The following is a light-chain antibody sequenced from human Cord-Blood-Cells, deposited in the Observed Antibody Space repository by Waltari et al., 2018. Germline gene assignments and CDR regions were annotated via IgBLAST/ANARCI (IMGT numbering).Light chain of an antibody. CDR2: DVS. V-gene: IGLV2-14*01. Sequence: QSALTPPAPVSGSPGQPITIPCTGPSSDVGGYNSVTWYQQHTAKAPKLMIYDVSNRPSGVSNRFSGSKSGNMASLTISGLQAEDEADYYCSSYTSSSTLVFGTGTKVTVL. CDR3: SSYTSSSTLV. J-gene: IGLJ1*01. CDR1: SSDVGGYNS.